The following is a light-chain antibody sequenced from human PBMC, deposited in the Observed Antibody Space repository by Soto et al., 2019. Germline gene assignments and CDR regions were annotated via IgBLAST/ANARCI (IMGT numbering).Light chain of an antibody. J-gene: IGKJ1*01. CDR3: KQYNSYPWT. Sequence: DIQMTQSPSTLSASVGDRVTITCRARQSISSWLAWYQQKPGKAPKILIYKASSLESGVPSRFSGSGSGTEFTLTISSLQPDDFATYYCKQYNSYPWTFGQGTKVEIK. CDR1: QSISSW. V-gene: IGKV1-5*03. CDR2: KAS.